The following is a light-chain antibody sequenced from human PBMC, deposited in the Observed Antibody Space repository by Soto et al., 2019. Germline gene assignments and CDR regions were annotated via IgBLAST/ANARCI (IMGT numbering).Light chain of an antibody. CDR3: QEYNSFSYP. J-gene: IGKJ2*01. CDR1: QSISSL. CDR2: DSS. V-gene: IGKV1-5*01. Sequence: DIQMTQSPSTLSASVGDRVTITCRASQSISSLLAWYQQRPGKAPRLLIYDSSSLESGVPSRFSGTGSGTEFTLTISSLQPDDFATYYCQEYNSFSYPFGQGTRLVI.